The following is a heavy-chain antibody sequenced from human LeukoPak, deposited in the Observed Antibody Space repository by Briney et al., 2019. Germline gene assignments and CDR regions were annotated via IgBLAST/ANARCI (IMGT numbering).Heavy chain of an antibody. CDR3: VKDQGSSSWFDFDY. CDR2: INSNGGST. D-gene: IGHD6-13*01. J-gene: IGHJ4*02. Sequence: GGSLRLSCSASGFTFSSSALHWVRQAPGKGLEYVSAINSNGGSTNYADSVKGRFTISRDNSKNTLYLQMSSLRAEDTAVYYCVKDQGSSSWFDFDYWGQGTLVTVSS. CDR1: GFTFSSSA. V-gene: IGHV3-64D*06.